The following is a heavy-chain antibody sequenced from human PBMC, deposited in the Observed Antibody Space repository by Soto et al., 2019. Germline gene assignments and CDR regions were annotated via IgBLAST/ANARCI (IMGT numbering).Heavy chain of an antibody. Sequence: QVRLQESGPGLVRPSETLSLTCTVSGGSISSYYWSWIRQPPGKGLEWIGYIYYSGSANYNPSPKSRVTISVDTSKNQFSLKLSSATAADTAVYYCARNYGGNVDYWGQGTLVTVSS. D-gene: IGHD4-17*01. CDR3: ARNYGGNVDY. V-gene: IGHV4-59*08. J-gene: IGHJ4*02. CDR2: IYYSGSA. CDR1: GGSISSYY.